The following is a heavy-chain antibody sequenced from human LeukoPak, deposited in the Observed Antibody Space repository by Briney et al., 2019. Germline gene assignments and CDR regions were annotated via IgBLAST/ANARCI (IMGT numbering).Heavy chain of an antibody. CDR3: AKDSHPGSGSYYKGNFDY. D-gene: IGHD3-10*01. CDR1: GIILDHYA. Sequence: GRSLRLSCVVSGIILDHYAMHWVRQAPGKGLEWVAGINWDSGAQGHADSVRGRFTISRDNAKNSLYLEMNSLRAEDMALYYCAKDSHPGSGSYYKGNFDYWGQGTLVTVSS. CDR2: INWDSGAQ. V-gene: IGHV3-9*03. J-gene: IGHJ4*02.